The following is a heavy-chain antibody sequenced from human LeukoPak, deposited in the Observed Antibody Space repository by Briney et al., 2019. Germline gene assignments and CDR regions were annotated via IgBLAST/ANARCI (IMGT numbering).Heavy chain of an antibody. CDR1: GGTFHSYI. CDR2: IVPIIGTA. J-gene: IGHJ4*02. V-gene: IGHV1-69*13. Sequence: SVKVSCKASGGTFHSYIVTWVRQAPGQGLEWMGGIVPIIGTANYAQKFQGRVTITADDSTSTACMELRSLRSEDTAIYYCARDQRPSCLGGICYSGDYWGQGTLVTVTS. CDR3: ARDQRPSCLGGICYSGDY. D-gene: IGHD2-15*01.